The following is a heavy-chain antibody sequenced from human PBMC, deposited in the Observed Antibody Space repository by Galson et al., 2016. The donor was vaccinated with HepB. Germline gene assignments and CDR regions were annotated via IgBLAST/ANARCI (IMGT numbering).Heavy chain of an antibody. CDR3: ASQTKTYYYGMDV. Sequence: QSGAEVKKPGESLKISCKGSGYRFSTYWIAWLRQMPGKGLEWMGIIYPDDSETRYSPSFQGQVTISADKSISTAYLQWSSLKASDTAMYYCASQTKTYYYGMDVWGQGTTVIVSS. CDR2: IYPDDSET. CDR1: GYRFSTYW. J-gene: IGHJ6*02. V-gene: IGHV5-51*03.